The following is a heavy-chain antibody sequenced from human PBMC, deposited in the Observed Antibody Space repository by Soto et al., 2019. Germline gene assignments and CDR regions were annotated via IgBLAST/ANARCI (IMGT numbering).Heavy chain of an antibody. D-gene: IGHD3-9*01. Sequence: EVRLVESGGGLVKPGGSLRLSCAASGFTFSAFSMNWVRQAPGKGLEWLSSINEDSTYIYYGDSLRGRSTISRDNAKDSLYLKIDSLRAEDSAVYYCVRDFARYFRSAYMAVWGDGATVIVS. CDR2: INEDSTYI. CDR3: VRDFARYFRSAYMAV. CDR1: GFTFSAFS. J-gene: IGHJ6*03. V-gene: IGHV3-21*02.